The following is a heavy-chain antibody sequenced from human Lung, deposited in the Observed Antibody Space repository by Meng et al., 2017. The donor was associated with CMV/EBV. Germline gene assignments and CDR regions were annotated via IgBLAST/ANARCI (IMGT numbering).Heavy chain of an antibody. CDR3: ARQLDTRTWDNWFDP. D-gene: IGHD2-2*01. CDR1: GYSFTSYW. CDR2: IYPGDSDT. J-gene: IGHJ5*02. V-gene: IGHV5-51*01. Sequence: EXXKISXKGSGYSFTSYWIAWVRQMPGKGLEWMGIIYPGDSDTTYSPAFQGQVTISADKSISTTYLQWSSLKASDTAMYYCARQLDTRTWDNWFDPWGQGTLVTVSS.